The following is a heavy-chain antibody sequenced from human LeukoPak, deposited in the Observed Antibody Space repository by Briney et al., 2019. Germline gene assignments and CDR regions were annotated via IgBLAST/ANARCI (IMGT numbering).Heavy chain of an antibody. Sequence: HPGRSLRLSCAASGITFRNYGMHWVRQAPGKGLEWVAVIWYDGSNKDYADSVKGRFTVPRDNSRNTLFLQMNSLRVEDTAVYYCATDRATQYFDYWGQGTLVSVPS. CDR1: GITFRNYG. D-gene: IGHD2-15*01. CDR2: IWYDGSNK. J-gene: IGHJ4*02. V-gene: IGHV3-33*01. CDR3: ATDRATQYFDY.